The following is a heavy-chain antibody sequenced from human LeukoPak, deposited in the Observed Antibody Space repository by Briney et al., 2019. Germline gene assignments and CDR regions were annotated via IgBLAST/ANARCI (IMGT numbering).Heavy chain of an antibody. CDR3: AGSMVRGVIKFDY. V-gene: IGHV3-48*03. CDR1: GFTFSGYE. CDR2: ISSSGSTI. D-gene: IGHD3-10*01. J-gene: IGHJ4*02. Sequence: PGGSLRLSCAASGFTFSGYEMNWVRQAPGKGLEWVSYISSSGSTIYYADSVKGRFTISRDNAKNSLYLQMNSLRAEDTAVYYCAGSMVRGVIKFDYWGQGTLVTVSS.